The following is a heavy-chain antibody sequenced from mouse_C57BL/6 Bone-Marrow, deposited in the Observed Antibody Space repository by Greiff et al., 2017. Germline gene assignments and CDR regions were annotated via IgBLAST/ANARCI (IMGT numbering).Heavy chain of an antibody. D-gene: IGHD2-2*01. Sequence: QVQLKESGPGLVQPSQSLSITCTVSGFSLTSYGVHWVRQSPGKGLEWLGVIWSGGSTDYNAAFISRLSISKDNSKSQVFVKMNSMQADDTAIYYCARKLVLGPWFAYWGQGTLVTVSA. CDR3: ARKLVLGPWFAY. CDR2: IWSGGST. V-gene: IGHV2-2*01. J-gene: IGHJ3*01. CDR1: GFSLTSYG.